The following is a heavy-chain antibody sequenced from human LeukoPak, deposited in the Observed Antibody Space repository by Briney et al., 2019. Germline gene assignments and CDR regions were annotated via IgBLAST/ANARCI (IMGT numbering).Heavy chain of an antibody. CDR3: AIDLIAAADGS. CDR1: GFTFSSYW. CDR2: IKQDGSEK. Sequence: GGSLRLSCAASGFTFSSYWMSWVRQAPGKGLEWVANIKQDGSEKYYVDSVKGRFTISRDNAKNSLYLQMNSLRAEDTAGYYCAIDLIAAADGSWGQGTLVTVSS. V-gene: IGHV3-7*01. D-gene: IGHD6-13*01. J-gene: IGHJ5*02.